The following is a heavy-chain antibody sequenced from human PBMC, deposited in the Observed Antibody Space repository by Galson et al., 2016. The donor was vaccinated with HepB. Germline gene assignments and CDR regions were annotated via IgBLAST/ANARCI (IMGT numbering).Heavy chain of an antibody. CDR3: ARHRVGTHYFDY. Sequence: QSGAEVKKPGESLTISCKGSGHTFTTYWISWVRQMPGKGLEWMGRIDPNDSYTKFSPSFQGHAAISAARSISTAYLQWNSLKTSDTAIYYCARHRVGTHYFDYWGQGTLVTVSS. D-gene: IGHD4-23*01. J-gene: IGHJ4*02. CDR1: GHTFTTYW. V-gene: IGHV5-10-1*01. CDR2: IDPNDSYT.